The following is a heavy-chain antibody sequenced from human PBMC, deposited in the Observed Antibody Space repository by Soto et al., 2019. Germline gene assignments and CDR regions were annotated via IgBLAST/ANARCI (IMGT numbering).Heavy chain of an antibody. CDR2: IYPGDSDT. CDR1: GYSFTSYW. Sequence: GESLKISCKGSGYSFTSYWIGWVRQMPGKGLEWMGIIYPGDSDTRYSPSFQGQVTISADRSISTAYLQWSSLKASDTAMYYCARTSAAGKYYYGMDVWGQGTAVTVSS. CDR3: ARTSAAGKYYYGMDV. D-gene: IGHD6-13*01. J-gene: IGHJ6*02. V-gene: IGHV5-51*01.